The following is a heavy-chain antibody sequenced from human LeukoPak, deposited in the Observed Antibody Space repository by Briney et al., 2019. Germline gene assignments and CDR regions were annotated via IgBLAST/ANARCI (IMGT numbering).Heavy chain of an antibody. J-gene: IGHJ6*02. V-gene: IGHV4-59*01. CDR3: ASVRLTSYGDRYYYYGMDV. CDR1: GGSISSYY. CDR2: IYYSGST. D-gene: IGHD4-17*01. Sequence: SETLSLTCTVSGGSISSYYWSWIRQPPGKGLEWIGYIYYSGSTNYNPSLKSRVTISVDTSKNQFSLKLSSVTAADTAVYYCASVRLTSYGDRYYYYGMDVWGQGTTVTVSS.